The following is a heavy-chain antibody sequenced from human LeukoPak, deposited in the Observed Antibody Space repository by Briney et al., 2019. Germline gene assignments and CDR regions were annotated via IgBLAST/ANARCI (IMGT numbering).Heavy chain of an antibody. CDR1: GFTFSSYS. J-gene: IGHJ4*02. V-gene: IGHV3-21*01. CDR2: ISSSSSYI. CDR3: ARDKQLVQGGGVY. Sequence: GGSLGLSCAASGFTFSSYSMNWVRQAPGKGLEWVSSISSSSSYIYYADSAKGRFTISRDNAKNSLYLQMNSLRAEDTAVYYCARDKQLVQGGGVYWGQGTLVTVSS. D-gene: IGHD6-6*01.